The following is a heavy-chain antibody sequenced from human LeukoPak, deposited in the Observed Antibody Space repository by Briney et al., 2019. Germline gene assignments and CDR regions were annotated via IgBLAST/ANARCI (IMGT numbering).Heavy chain of an antibody. Sequence: GGSLRLSCAASGFTFSSYEMNWVRQAPGKGLVWVSRINSDGSSTSYADSVKGRFTISRDNAKNTLYLQMNSLRAEDTAVYYCARGPPGSAAIDYWGQGTLVTVPS. CDR2: INSDGSST. CDR1: GFTFSSYE. V-gene: IGHV3-74*01. J-gene: IGHJ4*02. D-gene: IGHD2-2*01. CDR3: ARGPPGSAAIDY.